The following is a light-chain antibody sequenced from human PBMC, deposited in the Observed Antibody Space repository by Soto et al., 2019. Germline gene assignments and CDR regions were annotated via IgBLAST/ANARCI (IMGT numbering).Light chain of an antibody. V-gene: IGKV3-15*01. CDR3: QQYKNWPPLT. CDR1: QSVASA. CDR2: APS. J-gene: IGKJ4*02. Sequence: EIVMTQSPATLSVSPGETATLSCRASQSVASAVAWYQHKPGQAPRLLIVAPSIRVTGVPGRFSGGGSGTEFTLTISSLQSEDFAVYYCQQYKNWPPLTFGGGTTVEIK.